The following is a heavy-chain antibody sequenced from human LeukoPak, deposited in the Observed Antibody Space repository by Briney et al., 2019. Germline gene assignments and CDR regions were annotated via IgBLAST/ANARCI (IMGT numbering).Heavy chain of an antibody. D-gene: IGHD3-3*01. CDR3: ARGMADFDAFDI. CDR1: GFTFSSYA. J-gene: IGHJ3*02. CDR2: ISGSGGST. V-gene: IGHV3-23*01. Sequence: GGSLRLSCAASGFTFSSYAMSWVRQAPGKGLEWVSAISGSGGSTYYADSVKGRFTISRDNSKSTLYLQMNSLRAEDTAVYYCARGMADFDAFDIWGQGTMVTVSS.